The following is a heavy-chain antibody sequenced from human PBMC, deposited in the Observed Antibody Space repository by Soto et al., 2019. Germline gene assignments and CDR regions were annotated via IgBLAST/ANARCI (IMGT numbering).Heavy chain of an antibody. CDR2: ISYDGINE. D-gene: IGHD5-12*01. J-gene: IGHJ4*02. Sequence: GGSLRLSCAASGFTFSSSWMHWVRQAPGKELEWVAVISYDGINEFYADSVKGRFTISRDDSKNTFYLQMNSLRTDDTAMYWCARDRGYSGYDSLDYWGQGTLVTVSS. CDR1: GFTFSSSW. V-gene: IGHV3-30-3*01. CDR3: ARDRGYSGYDSLDY.